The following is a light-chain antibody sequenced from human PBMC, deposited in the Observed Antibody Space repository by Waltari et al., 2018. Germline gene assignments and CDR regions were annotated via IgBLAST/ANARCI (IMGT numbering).Light chain of an antibody. CDR1: TSDVAGYDF. J-gene: IGLJ1*01. V-gene: IGLV2-14*01. CDR3: ASYTTTTTVI. CDR2: AVT. Sequence: QSALTQPASVSGYPGPSHTISCTGTTSDVAGYDFVSWYQQHPGTVPKFIIYAVTKRPSGFSNRISGSKSGNTASLTISGLQAEDEADYYCASYTTTTTVIFGSGTKVTVL.